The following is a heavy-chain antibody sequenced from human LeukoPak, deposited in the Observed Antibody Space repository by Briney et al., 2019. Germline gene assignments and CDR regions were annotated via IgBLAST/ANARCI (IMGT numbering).Heavy chain of an antibody. Sequence: APVKVSCKASGYTFTSYYMHWVRQAPGQGLEWMGIINPSGGDASYAQKFQGRVTMTRDMSTSTVYMELSSLRSEDTAVYYCARMIHSGRYFYYFDYWGQGTLVTVSS. CDR1: GYTFTSYY. D-gene: IGHD1-26*01. J-gene: IGHJ4*02. CDR3: ARMIHSGRYFYYFDY. CDR2: INPSGGDA. V-gene: IGHV1-46*01.